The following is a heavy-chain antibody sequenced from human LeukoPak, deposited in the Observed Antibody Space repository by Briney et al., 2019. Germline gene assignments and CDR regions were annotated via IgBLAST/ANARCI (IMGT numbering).Heavy chain of an antibody. V-gene: IGHV1-2*02. J-gene: IGHJ4*02. Sequence: ASVKVSCKASGYTFTGYYMHWVRQAPGQGLEWMGWINPNSGGTNYAQKFQGRVTMTRDTSISTAYMELSRLRSDDTAVYYRARDTYGSGSSDFDYWGQGTLVTVSS. D-gene: IGHD3-10*01. CDR2: INPNSGGT. CDR1: GYTFTGYY. CDR3: ARDTYGSGSSDFDY.